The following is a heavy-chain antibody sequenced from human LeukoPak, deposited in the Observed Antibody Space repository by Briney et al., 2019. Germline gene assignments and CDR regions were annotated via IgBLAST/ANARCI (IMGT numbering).Heavy chain of an antibody. CDR2: LTPLAGTP. D-gene: IGHD3-3*01. J-gene: IGHJ4*02. V-gene: IGHV1-69*06. Sequence: GASVKVSCKASGDTFGTFSFNWVRQAPSEGLEWLGGLTPLAGTPNYAQKFQGRLTISADKSTSTVYMELSRLTSEDTAVYFCGKFWSGYYTDWGQGTLVSVSS. CDR3: GKFWSGYYTD. CDR1: GDTFGTFS.